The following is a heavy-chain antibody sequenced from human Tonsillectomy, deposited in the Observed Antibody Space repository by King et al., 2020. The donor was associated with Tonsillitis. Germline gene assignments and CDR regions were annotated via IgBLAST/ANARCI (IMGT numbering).Heavy chain of an antibody. V-gene: IGHV3-49*03. CDR2: IRSRPSGGTT. J-gene: IGHJ4*02. CDR1: GFIFGDYA. Sequence: VQLVESGGGLVQPGRSLRLSCTASGFIFGDYAINWFRQAPGKGLEWVGFIRSRPSGGTTENAATVKGRFTISRDDSKGIAYLQINSLKTDDTAVYYCTRGRRDWGQGTLVTVSS. CDR3: TRGRRD.